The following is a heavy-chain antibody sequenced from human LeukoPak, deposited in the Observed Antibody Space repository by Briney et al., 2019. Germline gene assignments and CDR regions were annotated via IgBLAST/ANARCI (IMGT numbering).Heavy chain of an antibody. Sequence: GGSLRLSCTASGFSFSDYYMSWIRQAPGKGLEWGSKISSSGSYKNYADSVKGRFTISRDNAKNSLYLQMNSLRAEDTAVYYCARDQEVATTDWGQGTLVTVSS. CDR1: GFSFSDYY. J-gene: IGHJ4*02. V-gene: IGHV3-11*06. D-gene: IGHD5-12*01. CDR3: ARDQEVATTD. CDR2: ISSSGSYK.